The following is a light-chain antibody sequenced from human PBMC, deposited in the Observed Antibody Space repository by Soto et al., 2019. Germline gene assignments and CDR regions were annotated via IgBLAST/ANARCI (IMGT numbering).Light chain of an antibody. V-gene: IGLV2-14*01. J-gene: IGLJ2*01. CDR3: SSYTSSNTVV. CDR2: EVS. Sequence: QSALTQPASVSGSPGQSITISCTGTSSDVGGYNYVSWYQQHPGKAPKLMIYEVSNRPSGFSNRFSGSKSGNTASLTISGLQAEDEADYYCSSYTSSNTVVFGGGTQLTVL. CDR1: SSDVGGYNY.